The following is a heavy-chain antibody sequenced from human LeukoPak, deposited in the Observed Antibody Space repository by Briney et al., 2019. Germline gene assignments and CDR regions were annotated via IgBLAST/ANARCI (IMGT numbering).Heavy chain of an antibody. Sequence: SETLSLTCAVYGGSFSGYYWSWIRQPPGKGLEWIGEINHARSTNYSPSLKSRVTLSINTYDNHFSLNLSSVTAADTAIYYCARGTQRGYSYAYLMDVWGQGTTVTVSS. J-gene: IGHJ6*02. CDR1: GGSFSGYY. V-gene: IGHV4-34*01. D-gene: IGHD5-18*01. CDR2: INHARST. CDR3: ARGTQRGYSYAYLMDV.